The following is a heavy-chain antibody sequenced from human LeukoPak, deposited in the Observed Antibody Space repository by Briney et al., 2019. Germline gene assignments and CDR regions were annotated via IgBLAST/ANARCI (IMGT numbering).Heavy chain of an antibody. Sequence: SETLSLTCTVSGGSISSYYWSWLRQPPGKGLEWIGYIYYSGSTNYNPSLKSRVTISVDTSKNQFSLKLSSVTAADTAVYYCAREARYYGSGSYDYWGQGTLVTVSS. CDR1: GGSISSYY. CDR2: IYYSGST. V-gene: IGHV4-59*01. J-gene: IGHJ4*02. D-gene: IGHD3-10*01. CDR3: AREARYYGSGSYDY.